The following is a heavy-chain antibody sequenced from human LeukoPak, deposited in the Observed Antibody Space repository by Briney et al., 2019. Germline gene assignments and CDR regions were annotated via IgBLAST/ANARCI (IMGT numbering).Heavy chain of an antibody. Sequence: RPWGSLRLSCAAFGFTFDDYAMHWVRQAPGKGLEWVSGIGWNSGSIGYADSVRGRFTISRDNAKNSLYLQMNSLRAEDMALYYCAKDKMIGGSVWYFDLWGRGTLVTVSS. V-gene: IGHV3-9*03. CDR3: AKDKMIGGSVWYFDL. CDR2: IGWNSGSI. D-gene: IGHD3-10*02. CDR1: GFTFDDYA. J-gene: IGHJ2*01.